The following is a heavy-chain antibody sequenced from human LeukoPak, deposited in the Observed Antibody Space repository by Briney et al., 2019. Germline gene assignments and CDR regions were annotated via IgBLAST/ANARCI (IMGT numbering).Heavy chain of an antibody. CDR3: AREDDSRARFDS. CDR2: ISSGSDTI. J-gene: IGHJ4*02. D-gene: IGHD6-13*01. V-gene: IGHV3-48*01. Sequence: PGGSLRVSCAGSGSTFTRHTMIWVRQAPGKGLEWISYISSGSDTIYYADSVKGRFTVSRDNAKNPLYLQMNSLRVEDTAVYFCAREDDSRARFDSWGQGALVTVSS. CDR1: GSTFTRHT.